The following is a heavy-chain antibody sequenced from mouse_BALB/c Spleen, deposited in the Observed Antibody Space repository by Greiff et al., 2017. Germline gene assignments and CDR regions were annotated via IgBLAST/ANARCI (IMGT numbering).Heavy chain of an antibody. CDR2: ISYSGST. V-gene: IGHV3-8*02. Sequence: VQLKQSGPSLVKPSQTLSLTCSVTGDSITSGYWNWIRKFPGNKLEYMGYISYSGSTYYNPSLKSRISITRDTSKNQYYLQLNSVTTEDTATYYCAEGDYDVSAWFAYWGQGTLVTVSA. D-gene: IGHD2-4*01. J-gene: IGHJ3*01. CDR3: AEGDYDVSAWFAY. CDR1: GDSITSGY.